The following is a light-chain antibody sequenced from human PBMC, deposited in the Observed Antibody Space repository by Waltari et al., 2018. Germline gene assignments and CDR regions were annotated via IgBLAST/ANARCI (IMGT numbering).Light chain of an antibody. CDR1: SSAVGGYDY. CDR2: DVS. CDR3: CSSAGSNTYV. V-gene: IGLV2-11*01. J-gene: IGLJ1*01. Sequence: QSALTQPRSVSGSPGQSVPISGTGTSSAVGGYDYVSWYQQLPGKAPKLMIYDVSERPSGVPDRFSGSKSGNTASLTISGLQAEDEADYYCCSSAGSNTYVFGTGTKVTVL.